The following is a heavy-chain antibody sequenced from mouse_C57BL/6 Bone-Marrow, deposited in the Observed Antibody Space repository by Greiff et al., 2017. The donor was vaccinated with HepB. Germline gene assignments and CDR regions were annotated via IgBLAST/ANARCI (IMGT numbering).Heavy chain of an antibody. CDR3: TGAVVATEGFAY. Sequence: EVMLVESGGGLVQPGGSMKLSCVASGFTFSNYWMNWVRQSPEKGLEWVAQIRLKSDNYATHYAESVKGRFTISRDDSKSSVYLQMNNLRAEDTGIYYCTGAVVATEGFAYWGQGTLVTVSA. D-gene: IGHD1-1*01. CDR2: IRLKSDNYAT. V-gene: IGHV6-3*01. J-gene: IGHJ3*01. CDR1: GFTFSNYW.